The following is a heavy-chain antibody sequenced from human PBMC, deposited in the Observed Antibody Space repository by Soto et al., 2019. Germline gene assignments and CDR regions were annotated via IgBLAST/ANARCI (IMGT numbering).Heavy chain of an antibody. D-gene: IGHD5-18*01. CDR1: GDSVSSNSAA. CDR3: ARGRIQLWFRSYYYYGMDV. J-gene: IGHJ6*02. Sequence: SQTLSLTCAISGDSVSSNSAAWNWIRQSPSRGLEWLGRTYYRSKWYNDYAVSVKSRITINPDTSKNQFSLQLNSVTPEDTAVYYCARGRIQLWFRSYYYYGMDVWGQGTTVTVSS. CDR2: TYYRSKWYN. V-gene: IGHV6-1*01.